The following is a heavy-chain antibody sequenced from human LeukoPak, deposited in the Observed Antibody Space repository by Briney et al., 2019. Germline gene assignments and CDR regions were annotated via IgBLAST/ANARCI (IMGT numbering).Heavy chain of an antibody. CDR1: GGSFSGSY. D-gene: IGHD5-18*01. J-gene: IGHJ6*04. CDR3: AREYSYGPASSSGKDF. V-gene: IGHV4-34*01. Sequence: SSETRSFKCAVYGGSFSGSYWGWIATRPGKGLKGCGETNHRGSTNYNTSLNSRVTISVDTSKNQFSLKLSSVTSADTAVYYCAREYSYGPASSSGKDFWGKGTTVIVTS. CDR2: TNHRGST.